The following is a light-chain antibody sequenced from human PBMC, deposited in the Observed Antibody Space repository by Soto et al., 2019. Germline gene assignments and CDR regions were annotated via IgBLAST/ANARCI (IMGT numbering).Light chain of an antibody. V-gene: IGKV3-15*01. CDR3: QQYNNWPPTT. CDR1: QSVRNN. Sequence: EIMMTQSPATLSVSPGERATLSCRASQSVRNNLAWYQQKPGQAPRLLMYYASTRATGIPARFSGSGSGTEFTLTISSLQSEDFALYYCQQYNNWPPTTFGQGTRLEIK. CDR2: YAS. J-gene: IGKJ5*01.